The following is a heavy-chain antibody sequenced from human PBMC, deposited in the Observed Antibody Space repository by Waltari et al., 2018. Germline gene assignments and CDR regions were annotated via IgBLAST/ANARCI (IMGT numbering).Heavy chain of an antibody. CDR3: ARCITARTLGYWFDP. CDR1: GGSLSSDGYY. V-gene: IGHV4-31*03. Sequence: QVQLQESGPGLVKPSQTLSLTCPFSGGSLSSDGYYWSWIRQHPGKGLEWIGSIYYSGRTSYNPSLTSRVSISVDTSKNQFSLKLTSVTAADTAMFYCARCITARTLGYWFDPWGQGTLVTVSS. D-gene: IGHD6-6*01. CDR2: IYYSGRT. J-gene: IGHJ5*02.